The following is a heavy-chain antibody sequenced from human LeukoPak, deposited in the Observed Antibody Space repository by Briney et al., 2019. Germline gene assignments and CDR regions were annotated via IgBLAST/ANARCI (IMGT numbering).Heavy chain of an antibody. CDR1: GCRFTNYW. J-gene: IGHJ4*02. Sequence: GEALEISLKGSGCRFTNYWIGWVRQMPGKGLGWMGIIYPGDSDTRYTPSFRGQVTISADKSISTAYLQWSSLKASDTAMYYCARSGAVSGYYYFDYWGQGTLVTVSS. CDR2: IYPGDSDT. CDR3: ARSGAVSGYYYFDY. D-gene: IGHD6-19*01. V-gene: IGHV5-51*01.